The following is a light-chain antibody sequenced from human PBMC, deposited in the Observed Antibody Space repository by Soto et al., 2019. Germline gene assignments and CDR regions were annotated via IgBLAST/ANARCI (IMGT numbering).Light chain of an antibody. CDR3: QQYGRSPKT. J-gene: IGKJ1*01. CDR2: GAS. V-gene: IGKV3-20*01. CDR1: QSVSGSS. Sequence: EIVLTQSPGTLSLSPRERSTLSCRASQSVSGSSLAWYQHKPGQAPRLLIYGASSRATVIPARFSGSGSWTDCTRTISRPEPEDIAVYECQQYGRSPKTCGQGTKVDIK.